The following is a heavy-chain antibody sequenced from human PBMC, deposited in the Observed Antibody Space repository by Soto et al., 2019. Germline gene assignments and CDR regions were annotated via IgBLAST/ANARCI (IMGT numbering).Heavy chain of an antibody. CDR2: IIPIFGTA. D-gene: IGHD6-19*01. V-gene: IGHV1-69*01. Sequence: QVQLVQSGAEVKKPGSSVRVSCKASGGTFSSYAISWVRQAPGQGLEWMGGIIPIFGTANYAQKFQGRVTITADESTSTAYMELSSLRSEDTAVYYCARDFGGAVAGPQAFDIWGQGTMVTVSS. J-gene: IGHJ3*02. CDR1: GGTFSSYA. CDR3: ARDFGGAVAGPQAFDI.